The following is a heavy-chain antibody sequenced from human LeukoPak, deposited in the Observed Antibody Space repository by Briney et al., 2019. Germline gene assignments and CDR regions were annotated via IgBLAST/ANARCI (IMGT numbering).Heavy chain of an antibody. CDR3: ARDPYYDSSGYDPPMHV. Sequence: GGSLRLSCAASGFTFANYAMSWVRQTPGKGLEWVSGISRSGGSTYHADSVKGRFTISRGNSKNTLYLQMNSLRDEDTAVYYCARDPYYDSSGYDPPMHVWGQGTTVTVSS. V-gene: IGHV3-23*01. J-gene: IGHJ6*02. CDR1: GFTFANYA. D-gene: IGHD3-22*01. CDR2: ISRSGGST.